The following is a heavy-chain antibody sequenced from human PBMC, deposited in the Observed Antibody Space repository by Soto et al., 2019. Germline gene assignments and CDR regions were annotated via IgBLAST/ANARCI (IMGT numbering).Heavy chain of an antibody. CDR1: GYTFTSYA. J-gene: IGHJ4*02. V-gene: IGHV1-18*01. CDR3: ARDMRELFTLGPAY. D-gene: IGHD3-10*01. Sequence: ASVKVSCKASGYTFTSYAVSWVRQAPGQGLEWMGWINAYNGDTNYAQKLQGRVTMTTDTSTSTAYMEMNSLTSEDTAVYYCARDMRELFTLGPAYWGQGTQVTVSS. CDR2: INAYNGDT.